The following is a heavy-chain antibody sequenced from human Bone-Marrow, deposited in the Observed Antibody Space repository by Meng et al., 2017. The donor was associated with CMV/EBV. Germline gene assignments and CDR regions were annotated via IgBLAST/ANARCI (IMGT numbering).Heavy chain of an antibody. J-gene: IGHJ4*02. CDR1: GFTFRSYA. V-gene: IGHV3-23*01. CDR2: IRDSGGGT. D-gene: IGHD3/OR15-3a*01. CDR3: AKGRTSDC. Sequence: LLPSFAASGFTFRSYAMGWVRQTPRKGLEWVSAIRDSGGGTYYADSVKGRFTISRDHSNNTLYLRLNSLRAEDTAVYYCAKGRTSDCWGQGTLVTVSS.